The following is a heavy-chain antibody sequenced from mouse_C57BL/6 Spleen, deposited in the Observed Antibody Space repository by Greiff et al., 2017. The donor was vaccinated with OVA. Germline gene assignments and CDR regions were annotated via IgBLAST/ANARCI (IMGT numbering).Heavy chain of an antibody. CDR2: IYPGSGNT. V-gene: IGHV1-66*01. Sequence: QVQLQQSGPELVKPGASVKISCKASGYSFTSYYIHWVKQRPGQGLEWIGWIYPGSGNTKYNEKFKGKATLTADTSSNTAYLQLSSLTSEDTAVYYCALYSPFAYWGQGTLVTVSA. CDR3: ALYSPFAY. J-gene: IGHJ3*01. CDR1: GYSFTSYY. D-gene: IGHD2-1*01.